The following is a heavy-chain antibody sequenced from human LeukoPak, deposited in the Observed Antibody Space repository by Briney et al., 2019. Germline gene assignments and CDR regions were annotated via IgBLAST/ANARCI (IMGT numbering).Heavy chain of an antibody. D-gene: IGHD1-26*01. V-gene: IGHV4-34*01. J-gene: IGHJ4*02. CDR1: GWSFSGYY. CDR3: ARPGSGSGSAIGY. CDR2: INHNGNT. Sequence: SETLSLTCAVYGWSFSGYYWSWIRQPPGKGLEWIGEINHNGNTNDNPSLQSRLAISADTSKTQFSVELNSVTAAGTAVYYCARPGSGSGSAIGYWGQGTLVTVSS.